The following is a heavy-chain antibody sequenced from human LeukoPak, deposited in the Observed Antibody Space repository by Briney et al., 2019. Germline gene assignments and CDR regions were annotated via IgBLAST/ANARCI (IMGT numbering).Heavy chain of an antibody. CDR2: INGGGSS. J-gene: IGHJ4*02. Sequence: GGSLRLSCAASGFTFNNYAMTWVRQAPGKGLEWVSVINGGGSSYYADSVKGRFTVSRDNSKNTLYLQMNSLRDEDTAVYYCATTRYYYDSSGYSNFDYWGQGTLVTVSS. V-gene: IGHV3-23*01. CDR1: GFTFNNYA. D-gene: IGHD3-22*01. CDR3: ATTRYYYDSSGYSNFDY.